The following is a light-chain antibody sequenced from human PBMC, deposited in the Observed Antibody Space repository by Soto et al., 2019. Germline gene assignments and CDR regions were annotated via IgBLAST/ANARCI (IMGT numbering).Light chain of an antibody. CDR3: CLYAVTFYV. V-gene: IGLV2-11*01. Sequence: QSALTQPRSVSGSPGQSVTISCTGTSCDVGTYDFVSWYQQHPGKAPRLMIVDVSERPSGVPDRFSGSKSGNTASLTISGLQAEDEADYYCCLYAVTFYVFGTGTKVTVL. CDR2: DVS. J-gene: IGLJ1*01. CDR1: SCDVGTYDF.